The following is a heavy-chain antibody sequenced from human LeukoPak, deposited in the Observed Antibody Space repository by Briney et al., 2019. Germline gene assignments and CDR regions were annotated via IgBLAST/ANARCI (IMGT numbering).Heavy chain of an antibody. CDR3: ARGRRGYSGYDLDETYYFDY. J-gene: IGHJ4*02. CDR2: KNPNSGNT. V-gene: IGHV1-8*01. Sequence: ASVKVSCKASGYTFTSYDINWVRQATGQGLEWMGWKNPNSGNTGYAQKFQGRVTMTRNTSISTAYMELSSLRSEDTAVYYCARGRRGYSGYDLDETYYFDYWGQGTLVTVSS. CDR1: GYTFTSYD. D-gene: IGHD5-12*01.